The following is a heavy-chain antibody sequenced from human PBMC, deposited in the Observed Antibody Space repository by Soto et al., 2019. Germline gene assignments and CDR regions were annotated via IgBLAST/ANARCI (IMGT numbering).Heavy chain of an antibody. CDR1: GFTFSSYS. CDR2: ISSSSSDI. CDR3: ATVGVVTASDWFDL. Sequence: GGSLRLSCAASGFTFSSYSMNWVRQAPGKGLEWVSSISSSSSDIYYADSVKGRFTISRDNAKNSLYLQMNSLRAEDTAVYYCATVGVVTASDWFDLWGQGTMVTVSS. V-gene: IGHV3-21*01. J-gene: IGHJ5*01. D-gene: IGHD5-18*01.